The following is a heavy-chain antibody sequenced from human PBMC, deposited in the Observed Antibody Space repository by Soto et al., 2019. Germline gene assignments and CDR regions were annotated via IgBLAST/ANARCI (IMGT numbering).Heavy chain of an antibody. CDR3: ARARLRAVYAFDI. CDR2: IYYSGST. J-gene: IGHJ3*02. CDR1: GVSVSSGAYY. V-gene: IGHV4-31*03. Sequence: QVQLQESDAGLVKASQTLSLTCTVSGVSVSSGAYYWTWIRQRPVKGLEWIGYIYYSGSTYYSPSLKSRLSISLDTSKNQFSLRLSSVTAADTAMYYCARARLRAVYAFDIWGQGTMVTVSS. D-gene: IGHD5-12*01.